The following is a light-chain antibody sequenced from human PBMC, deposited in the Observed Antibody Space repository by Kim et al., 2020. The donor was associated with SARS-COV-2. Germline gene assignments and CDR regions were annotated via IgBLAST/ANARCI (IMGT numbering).Light chain of an antibody. V-gene: IGKV3-20*01. CDR1: QSIDRNF. Sequence: SLSPGEGATLSCRASQSIDRNFLAWYLHRPGQAPRLLIYGASRRATDTPDRFRGSGSGTDFTLTISGLESEDVGIYYCQQYGSVLTFGGGTKLEI. CDR2: GAS. CDR3: QQYGSVLT. J-gene: IGKJ4*01.